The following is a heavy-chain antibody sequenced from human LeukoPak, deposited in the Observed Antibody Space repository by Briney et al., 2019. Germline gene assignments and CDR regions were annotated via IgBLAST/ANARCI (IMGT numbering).Heavy chain of an antibody. CDR2: IYPGDSDT. CDR3: ARPTPLPGVDY. CDR1: GYNFPSYW. J-gene: IGHJ4*02. D-gene: IGHD1-26*01. Sequence: GESLKISCKGSGYNFPSYWIAWVRQMPGKGLEWMGVIYPGDSDTRYSPSFQGQVTISADKSISTAYLQWSSLKASDTAMYYCARPTPLPGVDYWGQGTLVTVSS. V-gene: IGHV5-51*01.